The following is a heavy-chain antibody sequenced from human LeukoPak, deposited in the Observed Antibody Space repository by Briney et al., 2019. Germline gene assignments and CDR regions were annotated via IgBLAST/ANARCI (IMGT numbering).Heavy chain of an antibody. Sequence: PGGSLRLSCAASGFTFSSCWMHWVRQAPGKGPVWVSRIKSDGSSTRFADSVQGRFTISRDNGKNTLYLQMNSLRAEDTAVYYCARGGETSNWYPGYFDYWGQGALVTVSS. CDR3: ARGGETSNWYPGYFDY. V-gene: IGHV3-74*01. CDR1: GFTFSSCW. CDR2: IKSDGSST. D-gene: IGHD6-13*01. J-gene: IGHJ4*02.